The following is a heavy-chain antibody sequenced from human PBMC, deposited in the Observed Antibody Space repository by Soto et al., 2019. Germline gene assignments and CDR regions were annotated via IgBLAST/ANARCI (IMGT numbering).Heavy chain of an antibody. CDR3: ARDQGYHYDS. CDR1: CGSISSGNDY. V-gene: IGHV4-30-4*08. CDR2: IHYGGNT. Sequence: QVQLQESGPGLVKPSQTVSLTCTVSCGSISSGNDYWSWIRQPPGKGLEWIGYIHYGGNTNYNPSLKSRLTMSLDTSKNQFSLKLSSVTAADTAVYYCARDQGYHYDSWGQGILVTVSS. D-gene: IGHD2-15*01. J-gene: IGHJ5*01.